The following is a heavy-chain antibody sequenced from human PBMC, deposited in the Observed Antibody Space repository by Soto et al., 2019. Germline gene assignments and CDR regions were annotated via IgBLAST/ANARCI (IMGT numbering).Heavy chain of an antibody. CDR2: ISSYNGNT. CDR1: GYSFTSYG. V-gene: IGHV1-18*01. Sequence: QVQLVQSGAEVKKPGASVKVSCKTSGYSFTSYGISWVREAPGQGLEWMGWISSYNGNTNYAPKLQGRVTMTTDTSTSTADMELRSLRSDDTAVYYCARLWGYGDYGEMGYWGQGTLVTVSS. CDR3: ARLWGYGDYGEMGY. D-gene: IGHD4-17*01. J-gene: IGHJ4*02.